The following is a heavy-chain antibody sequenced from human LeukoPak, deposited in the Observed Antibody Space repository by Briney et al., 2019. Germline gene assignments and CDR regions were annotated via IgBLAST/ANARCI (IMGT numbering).Heavy chain of an antibody. D-gene: IGHD3-10*02. CDR3: AELGITMIGGV. V-gene: IGHV3-23*01. CDR1: GVTFSSYA. J-gene: IGHJ6*04. CDR2: ISGSGGST. Sequence: GGSLRLSCAASGVTFSSYAMSWVRQAPGKGLEWVSAISGSGGSTYYADSVKGRFTISRDNSKNTLNLQMNSLRAEDTAVYYCAELGITMIGGVWGKGTTVTISS.